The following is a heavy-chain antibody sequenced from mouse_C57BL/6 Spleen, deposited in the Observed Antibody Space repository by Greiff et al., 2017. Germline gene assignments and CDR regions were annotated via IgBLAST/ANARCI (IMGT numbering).Heavy chain of an antibody. Sequence: VQLQQSGAELVKPGASVKLSCTASGFNIQDYYMHWVKQRTEQGLEWIGRIDPEDGETKYAPKFQGKDTITADTSSNPAYLQLSSLTSEDTAVYYCARSRRIYGSSPWYFDVWGTGTTVTVSS. D-gene: IGHD1-1*01. CDR2: IDPEDGET. V-gene: IGHV14-2*01. CDR3: ARSRRIYGSSPWYFDV. CDR1: GFNIQDYY. J-gene: IGHJ1*03.